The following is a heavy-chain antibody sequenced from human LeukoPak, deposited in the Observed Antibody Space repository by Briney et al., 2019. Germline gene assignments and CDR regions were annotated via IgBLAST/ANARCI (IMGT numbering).Heavy chain of an antibody. CDR2: IYYSGST. CDR1: GGSISSGGFW. Sequence: SETLSLTCTDSGGSISSGGFWWTWIRQHPGKGLEWIGYIYYSGSTYYNSSLKSRVTISVDKSKNQFSLKLTSVTAADTAVYYCARVYTARTSFDYWGQGTLVTVSS. V-gene: IGHV4-31*03. D-gene: IGHD2-2*02. CDR3: ARVYTARTSFDY. J-gene: IGHJ4*02.